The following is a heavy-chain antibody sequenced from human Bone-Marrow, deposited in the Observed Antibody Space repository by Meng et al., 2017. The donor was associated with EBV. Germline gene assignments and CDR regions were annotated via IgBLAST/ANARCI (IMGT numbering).Heavy chain of an antibody. Sequence: EVMLLESGGAFVQPGGSLRLSCAASEFTLRRYWMHWVRQGPGKEPLWVSRINEDGTITNYADSVKGRFTISRDNAKNTLYLQMNNLRAEDTAVYYCSRDLAGSDDYWGRGTLVTVSS. CDR1: EFTLRRYW. CDR3: SRDLAGSDDY. V-gene: IGHV3-74*01. J-gene: IGHJ4*02. CDR2: INEDGTIT. D-gene: IGHD1-14*01.